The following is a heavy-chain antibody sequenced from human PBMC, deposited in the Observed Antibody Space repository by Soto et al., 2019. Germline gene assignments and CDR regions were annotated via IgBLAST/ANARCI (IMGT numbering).Heavy chain of an antibody. D-gene: IGHD3-22*01. Sequence: ASVKVSCKASGYTFTSYYMHWVRQAPGQGLEWMRIINPSGGSTSYAQKFRGRVTMTRDTSTSTVYMELSSLRSEDTAVYYCAREDYYDSSGYYPTNYYYYGMDVWGQGTTVTAP. V-gene: IGHV1-46*01. CDR1: GYTFTSYY. CDR3: AREDYYDSSGYYPTNYYYYGMDV. J-gene: IGHJ6*02. CDR2: INPSGGST.